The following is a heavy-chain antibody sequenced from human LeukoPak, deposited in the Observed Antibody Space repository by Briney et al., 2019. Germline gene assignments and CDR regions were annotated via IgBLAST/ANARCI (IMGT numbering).Heavy chain of an antibody. CDR1: GYTFTGYY. CDR3: AIRPEKTYYYGSETFDY. CDR2: INPNSGGT. Sequence: ASVKVSCKASGYTFTGYYMHWVRQAPGQGLERMGWINPNSGGTNYAQKFQGRVTMTRDTSISTAYMELSRLRSDDTAVYYCAIRPEKTYYYGSETFDYWGQGTLVTVSS. V-gene: IGHV1-2*02. D-gene: IGHD3-10*01. J-gene: IGHJ4*02.